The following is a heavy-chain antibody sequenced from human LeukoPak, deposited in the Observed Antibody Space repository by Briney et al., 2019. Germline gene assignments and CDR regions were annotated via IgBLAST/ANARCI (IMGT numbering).Heavy chain of an antibody. V-gene: IGHV4-34*01. CDR3: ARQGLGHGSYQYYGMDV. CDR1: GGSLSGSY. D-gene: IGHD6-19*01. Sequence: SETLSLTCDVNGGSLSGSYWSWIRQSPEKGLEWIGEINQSGNSNYNPSLKSRVTILVDTSKNQFSLKLSSVTAADAAVFYCARQGLGHGSYQYYGMDVWGQGTTVIVSS. J-gene: IGHJ6*02. CDR2: INQSGNS.